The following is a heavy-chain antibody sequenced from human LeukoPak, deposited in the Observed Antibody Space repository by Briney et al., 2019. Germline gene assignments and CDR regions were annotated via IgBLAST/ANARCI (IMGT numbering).Heavy chain of an antibody. D-gene: IGHD6-13*01. Sequence: ASGKVSCKGSGYTFTGYYIHWVRHAPGQGLEWMGWINPNSGTTNYSQKFQGRVTMTRDTSISTAYMELSRLRSDDTAVYYCAKAAAGPNHFDYWGQGTLVTVSS. V-gene: IGHV1-2*02. CDR3: AKAAAGPNHFDY. CDR1: GYTFTGYY. CDR2: INPNSGTT. J-gene: IGHJ4*02.